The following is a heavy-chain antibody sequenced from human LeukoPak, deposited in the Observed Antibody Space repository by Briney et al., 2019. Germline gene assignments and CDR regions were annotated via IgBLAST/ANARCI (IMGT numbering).Heavy chain of an antibody. D-gene: IGHD6-13*01. V-gene: IGHV3-7*03. J-gene: IGHJ4*02. Sequence: GGSLRLSCVASGFPFSSYWMTWVRQAPGKGLEWVANIKQDGSKKSYVDSVKGRFTISRDNSKNTLYLQMNSLRAEDTAVYYCAKGSSPFDYWGQGTLVTVSS. CDR2: IKQDGSKK. CDR1: GFPFSSYW. CDR3: AKGSSPFDY.